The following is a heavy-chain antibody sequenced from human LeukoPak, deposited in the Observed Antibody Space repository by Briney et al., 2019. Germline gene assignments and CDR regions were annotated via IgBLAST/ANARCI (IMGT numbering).Heavy chain of an antibody. Sequence: PSETLSLTCTVSGGSIRSSYYYWGWIRQPPGKGLEWIGTIYYGGSTSYNPSLKSRVTISVDTSKNQFSLKLSSVTAADTAVYYCARHYRPGYGGYDGFDYWGQGTLVTVSS. J-gene: IGHJ4*02. CDR2: IYYGGST. CDR1: GGSIRSSYYY. CDR3: ARHYRPGYGGYDGFDY. D-gene: IGHD5-12*01. V-gene: IGHV4-39*01.